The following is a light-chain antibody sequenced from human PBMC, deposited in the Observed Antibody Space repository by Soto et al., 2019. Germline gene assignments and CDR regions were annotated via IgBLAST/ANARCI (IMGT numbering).Light chain of an antibody. CDR1: NSDVGGYNY. CDR2: EVN. CDR3: TSYAGSNTFVV. Sequence: LTQPPSASGSPGQSVAISCTGTNSDVGGYNYVSWYQQHPGKAPKLMIYEVNKRPSGVPDRFSGSKSGNTASLTVSGLQADDEADYYCTSYAGSNTFVVYGGGTKVTVL. V-gene: IGLV2-8*01. J-gene: IGLJ2*01.